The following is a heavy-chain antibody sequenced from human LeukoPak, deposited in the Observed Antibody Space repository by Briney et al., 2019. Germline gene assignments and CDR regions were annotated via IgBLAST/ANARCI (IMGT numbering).Heavy chain of an antibody. Sequence: GASVKVSCKASGYTFTRYGISWVRQAPGQGLEWMGWINPNSGGTNYAQKFQGRVTMTRDTSISTAYMELSRLRSDDTAVYYCAREAEELQYVGYYYYYMDVWGKGTTVTVSS. J-gene: IGHJ6*03. CDR1: GYTFTRYG. CDR2: INPNSGGT. D-gene: IGHD4-11*01. V-gene: IGHV1-2*02. CDR3: AREAEELQYVGYYYYYMDV.